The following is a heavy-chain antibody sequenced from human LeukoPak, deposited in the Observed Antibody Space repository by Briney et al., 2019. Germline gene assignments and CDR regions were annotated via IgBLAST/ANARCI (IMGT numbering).Heavy chain of an antibody. CDR3: ARELAYYDSSGYYDHFDY. D-gene: IGHD3-22*01. Sequence: GGSLRLSCAASGFTFSDYYMSWIRQAPGKGLEWVSYISSSGSTIYYADSVKGRFTISRDNAKNSLYLQMNSLRAEDTVVYYCARELAYYDSSGYYDHFDYWGQGTLVTVSS. J-gene: IGHJ4*02. CDR1: GFTFSDYY. V-gene: IGHV3-11*01. CDR2: ISSSGSTI.